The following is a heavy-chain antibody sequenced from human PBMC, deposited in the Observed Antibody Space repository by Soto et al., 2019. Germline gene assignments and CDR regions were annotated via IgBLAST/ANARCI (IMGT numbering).Heavy chain of an antibody. Sequence: QVQLQESGPGLVKPSETLSLTCTVSGGSHSSYYWSGIRQPPGKGLEWIGYVYYSGSTNYNPSRKSRVTISVDTSKNQFSLKLSSVTAADTAVYYSARDWGRGMDVWGQGTTVTVSS. CDR1: GGSHSSYY. J-gene: IGHJ6*02. CDR2: VYYSGST. V-gene: IGHV4-59*01. D-gene: IGHD3-16*01. CDR3: ARDWGRGMDV.